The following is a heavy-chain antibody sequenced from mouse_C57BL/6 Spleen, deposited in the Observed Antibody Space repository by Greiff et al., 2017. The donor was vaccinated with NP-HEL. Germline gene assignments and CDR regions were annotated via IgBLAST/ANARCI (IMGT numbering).Heavy chain of an antibody. Sequence: VQLQQSGPELVKPGASVKISCKASGYAFSSSWMNWVKQRPGKGLEWIGRIYPGDGDTNYNGKFKGKATLTADKSSSTAYMQLSSLTSEDSAVYFCARFHLLLLYFDVWGTGTTVTVSS. CDR2: IYPGDGDT. CDR3: ARFHLLLLYFDV. J-gene: IGHJ1*03. D-gene: IGHD1-1*01. CDR1: GYAFSSSW. V-gene: IGHV1-82*01.